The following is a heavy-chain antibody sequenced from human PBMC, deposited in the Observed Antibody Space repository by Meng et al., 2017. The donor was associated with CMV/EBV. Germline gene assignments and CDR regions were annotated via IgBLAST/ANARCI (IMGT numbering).Heavy chain of an antibody. J-gene: IGHJ4*02. Sequence: SETLSLTCTVSGGSVSSGSYYWSWIRQPPGKGLEWSGYIYYSGSTNYNPSLKSRVTISVDTSKNQFSLKLSSVTAADTAVYYCARGQKYCSGGSCYSGTLGYWGQGTLVTVSS. CDR1: GGSVSSGSYY. V-gene: IGHV4-61*01. CDR3: ARGQKYCSGGSCYSGTLGY. CDR2: IYYSGST. D-gene: IGHD2-15*01.